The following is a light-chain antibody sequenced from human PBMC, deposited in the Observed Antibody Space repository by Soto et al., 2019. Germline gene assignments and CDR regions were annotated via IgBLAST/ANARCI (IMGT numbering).Light chain of an antibody. V-gene: IGLV1-44*01. CDR3: GVWDDTLNAQL. CDR1: TSNIEPNT. J-gene: IGLJ1*01. CDR2: DDH. Sequence: QLVLTQPPSASGTPGQRVTISCSGGTSNIEPNTVTWYQQFPGTAPKVLIYDDHKRPSGVPDRFSGSKSGTSASLAIRGLQSEDEAEYYCGVWDDTLNAQLFGPGTKLTVL.